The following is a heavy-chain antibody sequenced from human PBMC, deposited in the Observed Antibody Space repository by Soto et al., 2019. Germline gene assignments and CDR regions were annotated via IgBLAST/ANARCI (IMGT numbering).Heavy chain of an antibody. CDR3: AASCVGCGGFNSYGMDV. Sequence: QVQLQESGPGLVKPSQTLSLTCTVSGGSISSGGYYWSWIRQHPGKGLEWIGYIYYSGSTYYNPSLQGRVTISVDTSKNPFSLKLGSVTAADTAVYYCAASCVGCGGFNSYGMDVWGQGTTVTVSS. V-gene: IGHV4-31*03. CDR1: GGSISSGGYY. J-gene: IGHJ6*02. CDR2: IYYSGST. D-gene: IGHD2-21*01.